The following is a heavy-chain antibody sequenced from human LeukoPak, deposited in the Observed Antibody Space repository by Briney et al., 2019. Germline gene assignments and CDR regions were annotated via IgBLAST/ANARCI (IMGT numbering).Heavy chain of an antibody. V-gene: IGHV3-21*01. D-gene: IGHD3-3*01. CDR3: ARGGYYGSGRYYFDS. Sequence: PGGSPRLSCAASRLSIRSYNMNWVRQAPGKGLEWVSSISSSSNYIYYADSVKGRFTVSRDNSKNSLYLQMNSLRAEDTAVYYCARGGYYGSGRYYFDSWGQGTLVTVSS. J-gene: IGHJ4*02. CDR1: RLSIRSYN. CDR2: ISSSSNYI.